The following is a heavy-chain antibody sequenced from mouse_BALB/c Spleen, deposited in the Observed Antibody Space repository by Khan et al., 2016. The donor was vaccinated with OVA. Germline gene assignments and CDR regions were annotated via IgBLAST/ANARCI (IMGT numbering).Heavy chain of an antibody. Sequence: QIQLVQSGPELKKPGETVKISCKASGYTFTNYGMNWVKQAPGKGLKWMGWINTYTGEPTYADDFKGRFAFSLETSASTAYLQINNLKNEDTATYSCARGELGGDAMDYWGQGTSVTVSS. CDR3: ARGELGGDAMDY. V-gene: IGHV9-3-1*01. D-gene: IGHD4-1*01. CDR2: INTYTGEP. CDR1: GYTFTNYG. J-gene: IGHJ4*01.